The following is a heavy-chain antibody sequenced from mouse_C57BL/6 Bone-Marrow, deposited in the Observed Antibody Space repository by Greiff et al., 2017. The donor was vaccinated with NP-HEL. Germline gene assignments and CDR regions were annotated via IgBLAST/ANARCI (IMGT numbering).Heavy chain of an antibody. Sequence: QVQLKESGAELVRPGASVTLSCKASGYTFTDYEMHWVKQTPVHGLEWIGAIDPETGGTAYNQKFKGKAILTADKSSSTAYMELRSLTSEDSAVYYCTSNCYYFDYWGQGTTLTVSS. CDR1: GYTFTDYE. V-gene: IGHV1-15*01. J-gene: IGHJ2*01. CDR3: TSNCYYFDY. CDR2: IDPETGGT. D-gene: IGHD4-1*01.